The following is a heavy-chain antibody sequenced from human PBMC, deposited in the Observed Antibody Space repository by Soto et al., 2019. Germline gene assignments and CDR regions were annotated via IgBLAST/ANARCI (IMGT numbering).Heavy chain of an antibody. V-gene: IGHV3-23*01. J-gene: IGHJ4*02. Sequence: EVQLLESGGGLLQPGGSLRLSCAASGLTFSSYAMSWVRQAPGKGLEWVSTVSGSGGSTYYTDSVKGRFTISRDNPKNALYVQMNSLRAEDTGVYYCAKLRGDCSGGSCYPVRYWGQGTLVTVSS. CDR2: VSGSGGST. CDR1: GLTFSSYA. D-gene: IGHD2-15*01. CDR3: AKLRGDCSGGSCYPVRY.